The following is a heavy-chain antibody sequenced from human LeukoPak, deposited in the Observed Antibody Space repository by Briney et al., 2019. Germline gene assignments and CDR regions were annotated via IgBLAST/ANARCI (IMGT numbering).Heavy chain of an antibody. CDR1: GGSISSYY. D-gene: IGHD5-24*01. Sequence: SETLSLTCTVSGGSISSYYWSWIRQPPGKGLEWIGYIYYSGSTNYNPSLKGRVTISVDTSKNQFSLKLSSVTAADTAVYYCARCRDGYNCYGMDVWGQGTTVTVSS. CDR2: IYYSGST. CDR3: ARCRDGYNCYGMDV. J-gene: IGHJ6*02. V-gene: IGHV4-59*08.